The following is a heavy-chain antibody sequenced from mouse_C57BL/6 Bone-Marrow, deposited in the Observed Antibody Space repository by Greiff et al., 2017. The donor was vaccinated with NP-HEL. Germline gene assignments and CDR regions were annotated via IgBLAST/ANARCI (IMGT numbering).Heavy chain of an antibody. V-gene: IGHV1-42*01. Sequence: EVKLVESGPELVKPGASVKISCKASGYSFTGYYMNWVKQSPEKSLEWIGEINPSTGGTTYNQKFKAKATLTVDKSSSTAYMQLKSLTSEDSAVYYCARGTAVDYWGQGTTLTASS. D-gene: IGHD1-2*01. CDR1: GYSFTGYY. CDR2: INPSTGGT. J-gene: IGHJ2*01. CDR3: ARGTAVDY.